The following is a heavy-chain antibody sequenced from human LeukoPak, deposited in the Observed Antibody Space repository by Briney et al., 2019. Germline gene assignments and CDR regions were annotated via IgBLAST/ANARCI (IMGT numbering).Heavy chain of an antibody. D-gene: IGHD3-9*01. CDR1: GYTFTSYY. V-gene: IGHV1-46*01. CDR2: INPSGGST. Sequence: GASVKVSCKASGYTFTSYYMHWVRQAPGQGLEWMGIINPSGGSTSYAQKFQGRVTMTRDMSTSTVYMELSSLRSEDTAVYYCARGECLRYFDWLSTSRCYYVDVWGKGTTVTVSS. J-gene: IGHJ6*03. CDR3: ARGECLRYFDWLSTSRCYYVDV.